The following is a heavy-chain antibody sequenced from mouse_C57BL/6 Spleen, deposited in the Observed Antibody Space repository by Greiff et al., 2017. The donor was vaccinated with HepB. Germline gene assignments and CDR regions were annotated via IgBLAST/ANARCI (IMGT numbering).Heavy chain of an antibody. Sequence: EVKLVESGAELVKPGASVKLSCTASGFNIKDYYMHWVKQRTEQGLEWIGRIDPEDGETKYAPKFQGKATITADTSSNTAYLQLSSLTSEDTAVYYCASLDDYPNPFAYWGQGTLVTVSA. CDR1: GFNIKDYY. CDR3: ASLDDYPNPFAY. V-gene: IGHV14-2*01. J-gene: IGHJ3*01. D-gene: IGHD2-4*01. CDR2: IDPEDGET.